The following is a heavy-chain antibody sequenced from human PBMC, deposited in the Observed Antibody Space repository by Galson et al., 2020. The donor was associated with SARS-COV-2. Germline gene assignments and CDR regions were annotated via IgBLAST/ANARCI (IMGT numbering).Heavy chain of an antibody. J-gene: IGHJ4*02. CDR3: AKDDRVVIPTYFDS. CDR1: GFIFRSYS. V-gene: IGHV3-23*01. Sequence: QPGESLKISRTASGFIFRSYSMNWVRLAPGRGLEWVSAISGSGTSTYYADSVKGRFTISRDNSKNTVYLQMSSVRAEDTAVYYCAKDDRVVIPTYFDSWGQGNLVTVSS. CDR2: ISGSGTST. D-gene: IGHD2-21*01.